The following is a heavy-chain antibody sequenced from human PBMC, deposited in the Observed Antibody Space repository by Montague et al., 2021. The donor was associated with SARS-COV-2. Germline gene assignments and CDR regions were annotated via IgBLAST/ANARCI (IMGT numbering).Heavy chain of an antibody. Sequence: SETLSLTCTASGYSISSGYYWGWFLQPPGKGLERFGSTYHSGSTSYNPPLKSRVTISVDTSKNQYSLKLSSLTAADTAVYYCARGDYTPGDYYYYYGMDVWGQGTTVTVSS. D-gene: IGHD5-12*01. J-gene: IGHJ6*02. CDR3: ARGDYTPGDYYYYYGMDV. CDR1: GYSISSGYY. V-gene: IGHV4-38-2*02. CDR2: TYHSGST.